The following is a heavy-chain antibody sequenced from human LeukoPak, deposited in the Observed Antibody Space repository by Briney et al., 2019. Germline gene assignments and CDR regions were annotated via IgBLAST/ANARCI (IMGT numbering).Heavy chain of an antibody. D-gene: IGHD3-22*01. V-gene: IGHV4-34*01. CDR1: GGSFSGYY. CDR3: ARKPIVNSAWYYFDF. J-gene: IGHJ4*02. CDR2: INHSGST. Sequence: SETLSLTCAAYGGSFSGYYWSWIRQPPGKGLEWIGEINHSGSTNYNPSLKSRVTISVDTSKNQFSLKLSSVTAADTAVYYCARKPIVNSAWYYFDFWGQGTLVTVSS.